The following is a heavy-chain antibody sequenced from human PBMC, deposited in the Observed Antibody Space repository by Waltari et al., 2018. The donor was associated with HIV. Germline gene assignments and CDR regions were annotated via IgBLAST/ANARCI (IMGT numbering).Heavy chain of an antibody. CDR1: GYSISSGYY. Sequence: QVQLQESGPGLLTPSETLSLTCAVSGYSISSGYYWGWIRQPPGNVLEWIGSMYHSGSTSPTPSLESLVTISVDTSKNQFSLKLSSVTAADTAIYHCASAFIEYFDSWGQGTLVTVSS. CDR2: MYHSGST. CDR3: ASAFIEYFDS. V-gene: IGHV4-38-2*01. D-gene: IGHD3-16*02. J-gene: IGHJ4*02.